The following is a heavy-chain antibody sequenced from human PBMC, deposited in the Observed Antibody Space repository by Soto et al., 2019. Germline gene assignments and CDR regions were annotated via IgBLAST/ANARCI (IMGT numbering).Heavy chain of an antibody. V-gene: IGHV4-39*01. J-gene: IGHJ6*02. CDR3: ARGKGMDENYYYYGMDI. CDR1: GGSISSSSYY. CDR2: IYYSGST. Sequence: SETLSLTCTVSGGSISSSSYYWGWIRQPPGKGLEWIGSIYYSGSTYYNPSLKSRVTISVDTSKNQFSLKLRSGDTAVYYCARGKGMDENYYYYGMDIWGQGTTVTVSS.